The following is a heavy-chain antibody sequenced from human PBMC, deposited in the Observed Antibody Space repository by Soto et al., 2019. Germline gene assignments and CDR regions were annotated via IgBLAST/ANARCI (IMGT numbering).Heavy chain of an antibody. V-gene: IGHV3-74*01. CDR3: TRGPRPTSVVTGAY. J-gene: IGHJ4*02. D-gene: IGHD3-10*01. CDR2: INYDGSST. Sequence: EVQLVESGGGLVQPGGSLRLSCAASGFTFSTYWMHWVRQAPGKGLVWVSRINYDGSSTDYADSVKGRFTISRDNAKNTLYLEGNTLTAEDTAVYYCTRGPRPTSVVTGAYCGQGTLVTVSS. CDR1: GFTFSTYW.